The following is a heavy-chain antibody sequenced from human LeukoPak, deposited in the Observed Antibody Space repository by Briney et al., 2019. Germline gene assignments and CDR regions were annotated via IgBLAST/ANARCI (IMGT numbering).Heavy chain of an antibody. V-gene: IGHV3-74*03. CDR1: GFTFSSYW. CDR3: ARAKAVAGYNFDY. J-gene: IGHJ4*02. Sequence: GGSLRLSCAASGFTFSSYWMHWVRQAPGKGLVWVSRINSDGSSIMYADSVKGRFTISRDNARNTLYLQINSLRAEDTAVYYCARAKAVAGYNFDYWGQGTLVTVSS. CDR2: INSDGSSI. D-gene: IGHD6-19*01.